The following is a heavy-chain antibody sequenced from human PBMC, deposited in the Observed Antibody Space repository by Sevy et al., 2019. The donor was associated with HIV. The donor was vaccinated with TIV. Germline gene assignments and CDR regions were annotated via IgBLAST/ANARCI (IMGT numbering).Heavy chain of an antibody. CDR1: GFIISTYW. CDR2: IKQDGRVG. J-gene: IGHJ4*02. CDR3: VREVGGSGST. D-gene: IGHD1-26*01. Sequence: GSLRLSCAASGFIISTYWVTWVRQAPGQGLEWVAKIKQDGRVGKYLDSVRGRFTISRDNAKNSVWLEMNSLRVEDTAMYYCVREVGGSGSTWGPGSLVTVSS. V-gene: IGHV3-7*01.